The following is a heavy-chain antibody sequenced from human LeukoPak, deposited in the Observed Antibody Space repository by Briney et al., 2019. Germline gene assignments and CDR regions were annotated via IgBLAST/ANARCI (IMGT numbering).Heavy chain of an antibody. Sequence: GGSLRLSCAASGFTFNSYSMHWVRQAPGKGLEWVAFIRYDGSNKYYADSVKGRFTISRDNSKNTLYLQMNSLRAEDTAVYYCAKGANYYDSSGYYRPLEYWGQGTLVTVSS. CDR1: GFTFNSYS. D-gene: IGHD3-22*01. J-gene: IGHJ4*02. CDR2: IRYDGSNK. V-gene: IGHV3-30*02. CDR3: AKGANYYDSSGYYRPLEY.